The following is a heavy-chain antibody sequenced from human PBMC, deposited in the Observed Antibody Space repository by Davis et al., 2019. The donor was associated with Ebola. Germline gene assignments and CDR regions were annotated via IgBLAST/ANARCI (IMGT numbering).Heavy chain of an antibody. D-gene: IGHD1-1*01. CDR1: GGSFSGYY. CDR3: ARESVQLDIFFDY. V-gene: IGHV3-7*01. CDR2: IEQDGSEK. Sequence: ETLSLTCAVYGGSFSGYYWSWIRQAPGKGLEWVANIEQDGSEKYYVDSVKGRFTISRDNAKNSLYLQMNSLRAEDTAVYYCARESVQLDIFFDYWGQGTLVTVSS. J-gene: IGHJ4*02.